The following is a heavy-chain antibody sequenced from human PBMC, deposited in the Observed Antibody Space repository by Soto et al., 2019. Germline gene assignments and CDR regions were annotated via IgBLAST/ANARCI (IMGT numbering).Heavy chain of an antibody. CDR3: THLLSLAHPYSYL. CDR2: IKSQASGGTI. D-gene: IGHD2-21*01. CDR1: GFTFSSYG. Sequence: GGSLRLSCASSGFTFSSYGMHLVRQAPGKRLEWVGRIKSQASGGTIDYAAPVKGRFTISRDDSKNTVYLQMDSLKTEDTAVYYCTHLLSLAHPYSYLWGQGTQVTVS. J-gene: IGHJ4*02. V-gene: IGHV3-15*07.